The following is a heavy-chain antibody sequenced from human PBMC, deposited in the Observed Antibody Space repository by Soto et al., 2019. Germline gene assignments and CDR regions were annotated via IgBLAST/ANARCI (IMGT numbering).Heavy chain of an antibody. CDR1: GFTFSGSA. Sequence: PGGSLRLSCAASGFTFSGSAMHWVRQASGKGLEWVGRIRSKAQNYATVYAASVKGRFTISRDDSKNTAYLQRNSLKTEDTAVYYFTRLGIAAAGTDDLGQGILVTVSS. V-gene: IGHV3-73*01. D-gene: IGHD6-13*01. CDR3: TRLGIAAAGTDD. CDR2: IRSKAQNYAT. J-gene: IGHJ4*02.